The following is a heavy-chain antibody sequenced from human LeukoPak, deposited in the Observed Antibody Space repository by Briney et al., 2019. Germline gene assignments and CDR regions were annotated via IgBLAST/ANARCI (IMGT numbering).Heavy chain of an antibody. CDR1: GYTLTELS. Sequence: ASVKVSCKASGYTLTELSMHWVRQAPGKGLEWMGGFDPEDGETIYAQKFQGRVTMTEDTSTDTAYMELSSLRSEDTAVYYCATGEGTDYYDSSDYYFVYWGQGTLVTVSS. V-gene: IGHV1-24*01. CDR2: FDPEDGET. D-gene: IGHD3-22*01. CDR3: ATGEGTDYYDSSDYYFVY. J-gene: IGHJ4*02.